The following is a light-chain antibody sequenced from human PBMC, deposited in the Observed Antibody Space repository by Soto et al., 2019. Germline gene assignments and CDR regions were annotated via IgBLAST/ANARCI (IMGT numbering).Light chain of an antibody. CDR3: HQYGSSPQA. CDR2: GAS. V-gene: IGKV3-20*01. CDR1: QSVTRSF. Sequence: EIVWTQSPGTLSLSPGERVTLSCRASQSVTRSFLAWYQQKPGQAPRLLIYGASSRATGIPDRFSGSGSGTDFTLTISRLEPEDFAVYYCHQYGSSPQAFGPGTKVDIK. J-gene: IGKJ3*01.